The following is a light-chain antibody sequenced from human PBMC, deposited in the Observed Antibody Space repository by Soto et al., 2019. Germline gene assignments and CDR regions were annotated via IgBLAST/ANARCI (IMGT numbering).Light chain of an antibody. Sequence: QSALTQPASGSGSPGQSITISCTGSISDVGAYNYVSWYQQHPGKAPKLMIYEVSNRPSGVAFRFSGSKSGNTASLTISGLQAEDEGDYFCSSYTRSTTWLFGGGTKLTVL. CDR3: SSYTRSTTWL. CDR2: EVS. CDR1: ISDVGAYNY. J-gene: IGLJ3*02. V-gene: IGLV2-14*01.